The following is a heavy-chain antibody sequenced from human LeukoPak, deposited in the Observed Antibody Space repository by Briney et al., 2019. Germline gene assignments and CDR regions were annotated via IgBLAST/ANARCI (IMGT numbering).Heavy chain of an antibody. CDR1: GFTFSSYA. J-gene: IGHJ4*02. CDR3: TTVCSGGSCYSTPSDY. V-gene: IGHV3-15*01. D-gene: IGHD2-15*01. Sequence: GGSLRLSCAASGFTFSSYAMSWVRQAPGKGLEWDGRIKSKTDGGTTDYAAPVKGGFTISRDDSKNTLYLQMNSLKTEDTAVYYCTTVCSGGSCYSTPSDYWGQGTLVTVSS. CDR2: IKSKTDGGTT.